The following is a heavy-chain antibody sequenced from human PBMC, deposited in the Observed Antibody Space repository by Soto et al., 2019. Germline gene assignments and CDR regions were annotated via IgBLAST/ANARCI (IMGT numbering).Heavy chain of an antibody. CDR3: AKRSSYYFDY. Sequence: VQLLESGGGLVQPGGSLRLSCAGSGFTLRNYDMSWVRQAPGKGLEWVSGISGNGVSTYYADSVKGRFTTSRDNSKNTLYLQMNSLRAEDTTVYYCAKRSSYYFDYWGQGTLVTVSS. CDR1: GFTLRNYD. V-gene: IGHV3-23*01. CDR2: ISGNGVST. J-gene: IGHJ4*02.